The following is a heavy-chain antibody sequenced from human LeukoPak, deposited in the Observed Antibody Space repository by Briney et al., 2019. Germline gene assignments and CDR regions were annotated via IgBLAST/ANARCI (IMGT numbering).Heavy chain of an antibody. Sequence: GGSLRLSCAASEFSFSNYAMNWVRQAPGKGLQWVSVISGSDGSTYYADSVKGRFTVSRDNSKNTLSLQMNSLRAEDTAVYYCAPHSSGYFSLFDYWGQGTVVSVPS. CDR1: EFSFSNYA. CDR2: ISGSDGST. CDR3: APHSSGYFSLFDY. D-gene: IGHD3-22*01. J-gene: IGHJ4*02. V-gene: IGHV3-23*01.